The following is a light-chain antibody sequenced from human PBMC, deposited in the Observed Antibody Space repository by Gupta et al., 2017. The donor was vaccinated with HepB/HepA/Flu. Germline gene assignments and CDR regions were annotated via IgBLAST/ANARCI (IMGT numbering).Light chain of an antibody. J-gene: IGLJ3*02. CDR1: SGHSKYS. Sequence: HLLLPQSPSAFAPLGASANPTCPRSSGHSKYSIEWHQDQSETGPRYLMRVNSDGSNTNGAGVPDRFSASNAGAERYLTISSLQSEEEADYYCQTWVSFSGWVFGGGTKLTVL. CDR2: VNSDGSN. V-gene: IGLV4-69*01. CDR3: QTWVSFSGWV.